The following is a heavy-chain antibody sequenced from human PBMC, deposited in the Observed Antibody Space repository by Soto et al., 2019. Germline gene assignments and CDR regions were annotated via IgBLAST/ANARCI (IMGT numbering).Heavy chain of an antibody. V-gene: IGHV4-34*01. CDR2: INHSGST. J-gene: IGHJ5*02. D-gene: IGHD2-15*01. CDR3: PKAVAPSPNGGWFDP. CDR1: GGSFSGSY. Sequence: SETLALTVAVYGGSFSGSYCRLIRQPLGKGLEWIGEINHSGSTNYNPRRRSRATISVDTSKSQCSLKLSSESAPGTVLYYSPKAVAPSPNGGWFDPLGQGTLVTVSS.